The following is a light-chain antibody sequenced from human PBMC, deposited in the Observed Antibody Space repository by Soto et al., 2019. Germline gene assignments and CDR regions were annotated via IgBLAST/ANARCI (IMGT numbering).Light chain of an antibody. CDR2: DLS. CDR1: SSDVGGYNY. V-gene: IGLV2-11*01. CDR3: CSYAGSYTFVV. J-gene: IGLJ2*01. Sequence: QSALTQPRSVSGSPGQSVTISCTGTSSDVGGYNYVSWYQQHPGKAPKLMIYDLSKRPSGVPDHFSGSKSGNSASLTISGLQAEDEADYYCCSYAGSYTFVVFGGWTKLT.